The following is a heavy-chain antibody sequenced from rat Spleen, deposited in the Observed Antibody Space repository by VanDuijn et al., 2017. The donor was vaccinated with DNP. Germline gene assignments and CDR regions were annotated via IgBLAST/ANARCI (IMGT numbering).Heavy chain of an antibody. D-gene: IGHD1-11*01. V-gene: IGHV5S13*01. CDR3: ARHGRRVFDY. Sequence: EVQLVESGGGLVQPGRSLKLSCAASGFTFSNYGMAWVRQAPTKGLEWVASISTGGGDSYYRDSVKGRFTFSRDNAKSTLYLQMNSLRSEDMATYYCARHGRRVFDYWGQGVMVTVSS. CDR2: ISTGGGDS. CDR1: GFTFSNYG. J-gene: IGHJ2*01.